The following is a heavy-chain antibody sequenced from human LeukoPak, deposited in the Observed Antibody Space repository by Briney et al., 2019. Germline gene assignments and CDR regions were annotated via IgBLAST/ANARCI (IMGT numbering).Heavy chain of an antibody. D-gene: IGHD3-3*01. CDR3: AKRVLRFLEWSPFDY. Sequence: PGGSLRLSCAASEFPVSSNYMSWVRQAPGKGLEWVSVIHSDGSSYYADSVKGRFTISRDISKNTLYLQMNSLRAEDTAVYYCAKRVLRFLEWSPFDYWGQGTLVTVSS. V-gene: IGHV3-53*01. J-gene: IGHJ4*02. CDR2: IHSDGSS. CDR1: EFPVSSNY.